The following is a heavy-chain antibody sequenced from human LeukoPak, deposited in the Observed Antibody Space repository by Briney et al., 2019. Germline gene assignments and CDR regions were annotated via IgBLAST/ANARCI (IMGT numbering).Heavy chain of an antibody. CDR1: GYTFTGYY. CDR2: INPNSGGT. D-gene: IGHD4-17*01. V-gene: IGHV1-2*02. Sequence: ASVTVSCKASGYTFTGYYMHWVRQAPGQGLEWMGWINPNSGGTNYAQKFQGRVTMTRDTSISTAYMELSRLRSDDTAVYYCARGRMDGDYVDYWGQGTLVTVSS. CDR3: ARGRMDGDYVDY. J-gene: IGHJ4*02.